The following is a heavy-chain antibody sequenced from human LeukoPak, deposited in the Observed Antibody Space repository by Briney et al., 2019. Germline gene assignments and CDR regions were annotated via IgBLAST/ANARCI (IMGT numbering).Heavy chain of an antibody. V-gene: IGHV5-51*01. D-gene: IGHD2-2*01. CDR2: IFPGDSDT. Sequence: GESLKISCKASGYTFTNYWIGWVRQMPGKGLEWMGIIFPGDSDTKYSPSFQGQVTISADKSISTAYLQWSSLKASDTAIYYCARQAEDIVVVPAVRPDYYCGMDVWGQGSTVTVSS. CDR3: ARQAEDIVVVPAVRPDYYCGMDV. J-gene: IGHJ6*02. CDR1: GYTFTNYW.